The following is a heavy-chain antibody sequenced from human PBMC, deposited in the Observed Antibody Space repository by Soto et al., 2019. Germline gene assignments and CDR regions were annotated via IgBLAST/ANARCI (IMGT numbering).Heavy chain of an antibody. CDR3: ASGLYYDFWSGYYKYYYYGMDV. J-gene: IGHJ6*02. CDR1: GGTFSSYA. V-gene: IGHV1-69*13. CDR2: IIPIFGTA. D-gene: IGHD3-3*01. Sequence: ASVKVSCKASGGTFSSYAISWVRQAPGQGLEWMGGIIPIFGTANYAQKFQGRVTITADESTSTAYMELSSLRSEDTAVYYCASGLYYDFWSGYYKYYYYGMDVWGQGTTVNVSS.